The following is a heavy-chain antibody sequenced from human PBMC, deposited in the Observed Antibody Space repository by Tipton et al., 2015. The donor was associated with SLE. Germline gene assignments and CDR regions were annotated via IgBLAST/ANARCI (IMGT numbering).Heavy chain of an antibody. Sequence: SLRLSCAASGFTFVDYGMSWVRQAPGKGLEWVSGINWNGGSTGYADSVKGRFTISRDNAKNSLYLQMNSLRAEDTALYHCARVGGLAVADDAFDIWGQGTMVTVSS. J-gene: IGHJ3*02. CDR3: ARVGGLAVADDAFDI. CDR2: INWNGGST. D-gene: IGHD6-19*01. CDR1: GFTFVDYG. V-gene: IGHV3-20*01.